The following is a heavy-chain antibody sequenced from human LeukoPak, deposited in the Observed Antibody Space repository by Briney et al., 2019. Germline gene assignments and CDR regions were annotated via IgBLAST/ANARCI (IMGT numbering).Heavy chain of an antibody. V-gene: IGHV4-39*07. CDR2: VFYSGST. J-gene: IGHJ3*02. CDR3: ALDHMDPRLGAFEM. Sequence: SETLSLTCSVSGDSISSSSHYWAWIRLPPGKALEWIGHVFYSGSTEYNPSLRSRVTISVDRSKNQFSLKLRSMTAADTAVYDCALDHMDPRLGAFEMRGKVTTGNVSA. D-gene: IGHD1-26*01. CDR1: GDSISSSSHY.